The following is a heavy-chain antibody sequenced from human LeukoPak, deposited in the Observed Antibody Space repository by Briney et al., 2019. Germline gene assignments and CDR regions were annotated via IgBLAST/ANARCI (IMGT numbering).Heavy chain of an antibody. CDR3: AKGYYEIHDAFDI. CDR1: GFTFTSYG. CDR2: ISYDGRNK. D-gene: IGHD3-9*01. J-gene: IGHJ3*02. V-gene: IGHV3-30*18. Sequence: GGSLRLSCAASGFTFTSYGTHWVRQAPGKGLEWVAFISYDGRNKYYADSVKGRFTISRDNSKNTLFLQMNSLRAEDTAVYYCAKGYYEIHDAFDIWGQGTMVTVSS.